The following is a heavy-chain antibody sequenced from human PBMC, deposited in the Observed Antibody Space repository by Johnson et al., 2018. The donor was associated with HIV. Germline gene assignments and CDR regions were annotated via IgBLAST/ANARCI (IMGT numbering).Heavy chain of an antibody. V-gene: IGHV3-11*04. J-gene: IGHJ3*02. D-gene: IGHD3-10*01. CDR2: ISSSGSTI. Sequence: QVQLVESGGGMVKPGGSLRLSCAASGFTFSDYYMSWIRQAPGKGLEWVSYISSSGSTIYYADSVKCRFTISRDNAKNSLYLQMNSLRAEDTAVYYCASPTYYYGSGSYGAFDIWGQGTMVTVSS. CDR1: GFTFSDYY. CDR3: ASPTYYYGSGSYGAFDI.